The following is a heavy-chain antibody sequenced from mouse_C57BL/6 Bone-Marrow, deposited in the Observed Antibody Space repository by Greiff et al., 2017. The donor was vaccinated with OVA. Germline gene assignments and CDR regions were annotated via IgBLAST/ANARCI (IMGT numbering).Heavy chain of an antibody. V-gene: IGHV1-54*01. CDR2: INPGSGGT. D-gene: IGHD2-4*01. J-gene: IGHJ1*03. Sequence: QVQLQQSGAELVRPGTSVKVSCKASGYAFTNYLIEWVKQRPGQGLEWIGVINPGSGGTNYNEKFKGKATLTADKSSSTAYMQLSSLTSEDSAVYFCARFYDYERYFDVWGTGTTVTVSS. CDR1: GYAFTNYL. CDR3: ARFYDYERYFDV.